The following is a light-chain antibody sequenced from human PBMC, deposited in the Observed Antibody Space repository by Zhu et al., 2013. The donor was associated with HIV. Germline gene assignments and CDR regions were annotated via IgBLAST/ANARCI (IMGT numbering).Light chain of an antibody. CDR1: QSVSTE. Sequence: EVEMTQSPAALSVSPGESATLSCKASQSVSTELAWYQERPGQPLRLLIYGASTRAPGIPARFSGRGSGTDFTLTITSLQSEDFAVYYCQQYNFWPPGTFGGGTKVDI. CDR3: QQYNFWPPGT. V-gene: IGKV3-15*01. CDR2: GAS. J-gene: IGKJ4*01.